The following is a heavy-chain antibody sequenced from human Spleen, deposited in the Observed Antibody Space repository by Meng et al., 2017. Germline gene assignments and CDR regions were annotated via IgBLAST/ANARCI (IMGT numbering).Heavy chain of an antibody. D-gene: IGHD3-3*01. CDR2: INRIGST. Sequence: QVQIQQWGAGLLQPSQPLSLRSAVYVGSFSVHYWSRIRQPPGKGLEWVGGINRIGSTTYNASLKSRVTISVDTSKNQFSLKLSSVTAADTAVYDCASQSLQPFTIFWGQGTLVTVSS. CDR1: VGSFSVHY. V-gene: IGHV4-34*01. J-gene: IGHJ4*02. CDR3: ASQSLQPFTIF.